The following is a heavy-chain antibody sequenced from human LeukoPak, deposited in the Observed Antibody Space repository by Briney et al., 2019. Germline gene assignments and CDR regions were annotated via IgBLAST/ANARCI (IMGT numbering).Heavy chain of an antibody. Sequence: SETLSLTCTVSGGSISSTSYSWGWIRQPPGKGLEWIGSIYYSGSTYYNPSLKSRVTISVDTSMNQFSLKLSSVTAADTAVYYCARDRLGATTPWYFDLWGRGTLVTVSS. CDR1: GGSISSTSYS. D-gene: IGHD1-26*01. J-gene: IGHJ2*01. CDR3: ARDRLGATTPWYFDL. CDR2: IYYSGST. V-gene: IGHV4-39*07.